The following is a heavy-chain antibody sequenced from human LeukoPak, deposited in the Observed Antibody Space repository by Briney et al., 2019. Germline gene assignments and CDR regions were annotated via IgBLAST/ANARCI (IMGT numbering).Heavy chain of an antibody. D-gene: IGHD6-6*01. CDR1: GFPFSSYA. J-gene: IGHJ4*02. CDR3: AKDLWIAARPDYFDY. CDR2: ISDSGGST. V-gene: IGHV3-23*01. Sequence: GGSLGLSCSASGFPFSSYAMHWVRQAPGKGLEYVSAISDSGGSTYYADSVKGRFTISRDNSKNTLYLQMNSLRAEDTAVYYCAKDLWIAARPDYFDYWGQGTLVTVSS.